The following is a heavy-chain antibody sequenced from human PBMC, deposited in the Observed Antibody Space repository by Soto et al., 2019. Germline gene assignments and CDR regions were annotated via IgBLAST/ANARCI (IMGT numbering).Heavy chain of an antibody. V-gene: IGHV1-46*01. D-gene: IGHD3-22*01. J-gene: IGHJ4*02. CDR2: INPSGGST. Sequence: QVQLVQSGAEVKKPGASVKVSCKASGYTFTSYYMHWVRQAPGQGLEWMGIINPSGGSTSYAQKFQGRHTMTRDTSTSTVYMELSSLRAEDTAVYYCARESGASSGYYGFDYWGQGTLVTVSS. CDR1: GYTFTSYY. CDR3: ARESGASSGYYGFDY.